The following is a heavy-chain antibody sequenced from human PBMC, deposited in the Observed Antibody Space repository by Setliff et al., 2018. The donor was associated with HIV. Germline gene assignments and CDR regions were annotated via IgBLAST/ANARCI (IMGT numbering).Heavy chain of an antibody. V-gene: IGHV4-38-2*02. Sequence: SETLSLTCAVSGYSISSGYYWGWIRQSPGKGLEWIGFIHHSGSTNYNPSLESRVTISLDTANNHFSLNLRSVTAADTAVYYCAREIYGGNSRPFDYWGQGTLVTVSS. J-gene: IGHJ4*02. D-gene: IGHD4-17*01. CDR3: AREIYGGNSRPFDY. CDR1: GYSISSGYY. CDR2: IHHSGST.